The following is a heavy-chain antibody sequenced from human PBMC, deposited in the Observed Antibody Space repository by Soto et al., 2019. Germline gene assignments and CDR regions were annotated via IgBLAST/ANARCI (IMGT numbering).Heavy chain of an antibody. CDR2: IIPIFGTP. CDR1: GGIFSTYA. D-gene: IGHD3-10*01. CDR3: AGDRDDYGSGNYYNRLDF. Sequence: QVQLVQSGAEVKKPGSSVKVSCKASGGIFSTYAISWLRQAPGQGLEWMGGIIPIFGTPNYAQRFQGRVTITADESKSKAYMEVRRLRSEDTAVYYWAGDRDDYGSGNYYNRLDFWGQGTLVTVSS. J-gene: IGHJ4*02. V-gene: IGHV1-69*01.